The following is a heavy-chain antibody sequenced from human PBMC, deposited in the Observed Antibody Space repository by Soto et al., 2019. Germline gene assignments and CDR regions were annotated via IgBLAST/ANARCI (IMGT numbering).Heavy chain of an antibody. CDR3: ARDEVGSSSPMGYAFDI. Sequence: PGGSLRLSCVASGFSFSDYTMSWVRQAPGKGLDWVSTISTSSSNIFYAASVKGRFTISRDNAKNSLYLQMNSLRAEDTAVYYCARDEVGSSSPMGYAFDIWGQGTMVTVSS. CDR2: ISTSSSNI. CDR1: GFSFSDYT. D-gene: IGHD6-6*01. V-gene: IGHV3-21*01. J-gene: IGHJ3*02.